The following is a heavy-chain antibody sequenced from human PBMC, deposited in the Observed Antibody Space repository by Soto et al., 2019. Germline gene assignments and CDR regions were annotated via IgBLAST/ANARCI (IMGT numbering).Heavy chain of an antibody. Sequence: VKVSCKTSGYSFTNNLINWVRQAPGQGLEWMGWITTHTGRTMVAQKFQGRLTMTTDTSTATAFMELMSLRSDDTAMYFCARDIHMTTPHYFDSWGQGTPVTV. J-gene: IGHJ4*02. CDR2: ITTHTGRT. CDR3: ARDIHMTTPHYFDS. CDR1: GYSFTNNL. V-gene: IGHV1-18*01. D-gene: IGHD4-17*01.